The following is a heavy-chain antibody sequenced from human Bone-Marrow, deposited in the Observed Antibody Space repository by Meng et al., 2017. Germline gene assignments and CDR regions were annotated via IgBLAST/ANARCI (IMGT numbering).Heavy chain of an antibody. Sequence: ESLKISCAASGFTFSSYAMHWVRQPPGKGLEWIGTISNTGSTYYNPSLKSRVSLSMDTSKNHVSLQLSFVTAADTAVYYCVRDVPLDYSNRVVYDFWGQGTLVTVSS. CDR3: VRDVPLDYSNRVVYDF. CDR2: ISNTGST. V-gene: IGHV4-4*07. D-gene: IGHD3-22*01. J-gene: IGHJ4*02. CDR1: GFTFSSYA.